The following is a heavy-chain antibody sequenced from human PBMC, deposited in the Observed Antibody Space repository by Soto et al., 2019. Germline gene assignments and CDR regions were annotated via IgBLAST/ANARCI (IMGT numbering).Heavy chain of an antibody. D-gene: IGHD5-18*01. Sequence: GGSLRLSCAASGFTFSSYGMHWVRQAPGKGLEWVAVISYDGSNKYYADSVKGRFTISRDNSKNTLYLQMNSLRAEDTAVYYCAKDPGYSYGINSGGGYYYGMDVWGQGTTVTVSS. V-gene: IGHV3-30*18. J-gene: IGHJ6*02. CDR1: GFTFSSYG. CDR3: AKDPGYSYGINSGGGYYYGMDV. CDR2: ISYDGSNK.